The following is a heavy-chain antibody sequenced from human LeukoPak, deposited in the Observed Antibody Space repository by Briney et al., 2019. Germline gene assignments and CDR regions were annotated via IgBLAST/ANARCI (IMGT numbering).Heavy chain of an antibody. V-gene: IGHV4-39*02. CDR3: ARVFLALPYFDF. D-gene: IGHD2/OR15-2a*01. J-gene: IGHJ4*02. CDR1: GGSISSSSYY. Sequence: PSQTLSLTCTVSGGSISSSSYYWGWIRQPPGKGLEWIGSIYYSGTTYCNPSLKSRVSVSIDTSKNQFSLRLSSVTAADSALYYCARVFLALPYFDFWGQGTLVTVSS. CDR2: IYYSGTT.